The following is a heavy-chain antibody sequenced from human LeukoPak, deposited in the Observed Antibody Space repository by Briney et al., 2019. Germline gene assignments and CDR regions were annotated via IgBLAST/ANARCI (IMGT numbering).Heavy chain of an antibody. J-gene: IGHJ6*04. CDR2: INHSGST. CDR3: ARGYCSSTSRYKGPPMDV. D-gene: IGHD2-2*02. Sequence: SETLSLTCAVYGGSFSGYYWSWIRQPPGKGLEWIGEINHSGSTNYNPSLKSRVTISVDTSKNQFSLKLSSVTAADTAVYYCARGYCSSTSRYKGPPMDVWGKGTTVTVSS. CDR1: GGSFSGYY. V-gene: IGHV4-34*01.